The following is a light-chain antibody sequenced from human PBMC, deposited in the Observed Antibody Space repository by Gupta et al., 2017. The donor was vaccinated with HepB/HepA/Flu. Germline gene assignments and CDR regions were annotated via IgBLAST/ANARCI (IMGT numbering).Light chain of an antibody. Sequence: QSVLTQPPSVSAAPGQKVTISCSVSSSNIGNNYVSWYQQHPGTAPKLLIYDNNKRPPVIPDRFSGSKSGTSDTLGITGLQTGDEADYYCGTWDSSLSAVVFGGGTKLTVL. CDR1: SSNIGNNY. V-gene: IGLV1-51*01. CDR3: GTWDSSLSAVV. J-gene: IGLJ2*01. CDR2: DNN.